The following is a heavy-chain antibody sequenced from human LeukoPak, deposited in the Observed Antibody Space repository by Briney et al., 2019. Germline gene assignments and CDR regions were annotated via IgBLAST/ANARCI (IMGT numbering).Heavy chain of an antibody. CDR3: ASARRIAVAGTFDY. CDR2: IIPIFGTA. Sequence: SVKVSCKASGYTFTSYAISWVRQAPGQGLEWMGGIIPIFGTANYAQKFQGRVTITADKSTSTAYMELSSLRSEDTAVYYCASARRIAVAGTFDYWGQGTLVTVSS. D-gene: IGHD6-19*01. CDR1: GYTFTSYA. J-gene: IGHJ4*02. V-gene: IGHV1-69*06.